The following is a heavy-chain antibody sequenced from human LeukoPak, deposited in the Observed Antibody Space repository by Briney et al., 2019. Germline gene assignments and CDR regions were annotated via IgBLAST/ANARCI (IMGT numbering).Heavy chain of an antibody. CDR1: GYTFTGYY. Sequence: GASVKVSCKASGYTFTGYYMHWVRQAPGQGLEWMGWISAYNGNTNYAQKLQGRVTMTTDTSTSTAYMELRSLRSDDTAVYYCARGTPDSSSWVGYYYYYMDVWGKGTTVTISS. J-gene: IGHJ6*03. CDR3: ARGTPDSSSWVGYYYYYMDV. D-gene: IGHD6-13*01. CDR2: ISAYNGNT. V-gene: IGHV1-18*04.